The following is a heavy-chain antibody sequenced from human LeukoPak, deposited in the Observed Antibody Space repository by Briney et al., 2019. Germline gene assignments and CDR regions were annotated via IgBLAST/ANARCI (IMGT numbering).Heavy chain of an antibody. CDR2: IYHSGST. Sequence: SETLSLTCAVYGGSFSGYYWSWIRQPPGKGLEWIGYIYHSGSTYYNPSLKSRVTISVDRSKNQFSLKLSSVTAADTAVYYCARDPLRGYSYGYSYWGQGTLVTVSS. CDR3: ARDPLRGYSYGYSY. D-gene: IGHD5-18*01. CDR1: GGSFSGYY. V-gene: IGHV4-34*01. J-gene: IGHJ4*02.